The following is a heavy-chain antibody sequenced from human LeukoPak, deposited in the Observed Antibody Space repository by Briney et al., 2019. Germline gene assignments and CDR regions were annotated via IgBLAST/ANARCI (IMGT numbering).Heavy chain of an antibody. CDR2: IYHSGST. Sequence: PSETLSLTCAVSGYSISSGYYWGWIRQPPGKGLEWIGSIYHSGSTYYNPSLKIRVTISVDTSKNQFSLKLSSVTAADTAVYYCVTFGSSYYFDYWGQGTLVTVSS. V-gene: IGHV4-38-2*01. CDR1: GYSISSGYY. CDR3: VTFGSSYYFDY. D-gene: IGHD3-16*01. J-gene: IGHJ4*02.